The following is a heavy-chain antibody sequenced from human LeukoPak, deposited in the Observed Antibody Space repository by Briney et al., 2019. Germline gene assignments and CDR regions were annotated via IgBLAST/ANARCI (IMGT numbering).Heavy chain of an antibody. J-gene: IGHJ5*02. CDR3: ARAVLRYFDWLLAYNWFDP. CDR2: IIPIFGTA. CDR1: GGTFSSYA. D-gene: IGHD3-9*01. V-gene: IGHV1-69*06. Sequence: GASVKVSCKASGGTFSSYAISWVRQAPGQGLEWVGGIIPIFGTANYAQKFQGRVTITADKSTSTAYMELSSLRSEDTAVYYCARAVLRYFDWLLAYNWFDPWGQGTLVTVSS.